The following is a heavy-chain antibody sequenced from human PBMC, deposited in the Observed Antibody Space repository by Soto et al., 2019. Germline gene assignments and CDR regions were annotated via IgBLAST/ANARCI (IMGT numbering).Heavy chain of an antibody. D-gene: IGHD2-8*02. Sequence: ETLSLTCTVSGGSISSYYWSWIRQPPGKGLEWIGYIYYSGSNNYNTSLKSRVTISVDTSKNQFSLKLSSVTAADTTVYYCARLSSSDWRYYFDYWGQGTLVTVSS. CDR2: IYYSGSN. CDR1: GGSISSYY. V-gene: IGHV4-59*08. J-gene: IGHJ4*02. CDR3: ARLSSSDWRYYFDY.